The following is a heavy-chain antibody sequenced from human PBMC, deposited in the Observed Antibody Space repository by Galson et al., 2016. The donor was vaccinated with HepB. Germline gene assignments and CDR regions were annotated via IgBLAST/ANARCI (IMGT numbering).Heavy chain of an antibody. CDR3: ARDVQFRFDY. Sequence: SVKVSCKASDYTFTNYGISWVRQAPGQGLEWLGWISANSGNTIYAQKFQDRVTMTRDTSASTVYMDLRSLRSDDTAVYYCARDVQFRFDYWGQGTLVTVSS. V-gene: IGHV1-18*01. J-gene: IGHJ4*02. D-gene: IGHD4-11*01. CDR1: DYTFTNYG. CDR2: ISANSGNT.